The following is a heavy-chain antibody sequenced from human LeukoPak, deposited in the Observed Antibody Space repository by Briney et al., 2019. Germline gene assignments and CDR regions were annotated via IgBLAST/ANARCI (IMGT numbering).Heavy chain of an antibody. CDR2: ISSSISSI. Sequence: PGGSLRLSCAASGFTFSTYSMNWVRQAPGKGLEWVSYISSSISSIYYADSVKRRFTISRDNAKNSLYLQMNSLRDEDTAVYYCARAYCAGDCYDRFAFEIWGQGTMVTVSS. D-gene: IGHD2-21*01. J-gene: IGHJ3*02. CDR3: ARAYCAGDCYDRFAFEI. CDR1: GFTFSTYS. V-gene: IGHV3-48*02.